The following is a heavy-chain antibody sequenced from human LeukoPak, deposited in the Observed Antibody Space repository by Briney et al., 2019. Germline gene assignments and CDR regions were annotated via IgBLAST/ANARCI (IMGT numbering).Heavy chain of an antibody. Sequence: GGSLRLSCAASGFTFSSYSMNWVRQAPGKGLEWVSGISSSGGSTYYADSVKGQFTISRDNSKNTLYLQMNSLRAEDTAVYYCARDRLLWFGELSSYYYYGMDVWGQGTTVTVSS. CDR1: GFTFSSYS. CDR3: ARDRLLWFGELSSYYYYGMDV. CDR2: ISSSGGST. V-gene: IGHV3-23*01. J-gene: IGHJ6*02. D-gene: IGHD3-10*01.